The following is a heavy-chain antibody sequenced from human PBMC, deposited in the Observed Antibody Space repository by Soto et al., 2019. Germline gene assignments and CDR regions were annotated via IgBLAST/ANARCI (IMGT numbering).Heavy chain of an antibody. CDR2: ISWDGGST. D-gene: IGHD2-15*01. J-gene: IGHJ6*02. CDR1: GFTFDDYA. V-gene: IGHV3-43D*04. CDR3: AKGKGRHYYYGMDV. Sequence: GSLRLSCAASGFTFDDYAMHWVRQAPGKGLEWVSLISWDGGSTYYADSVKGRFTISRDNSKNSLYLQMNSLRAEDTALYYCAKGKGRHYYYGMDVWGQGTTVTVSS.